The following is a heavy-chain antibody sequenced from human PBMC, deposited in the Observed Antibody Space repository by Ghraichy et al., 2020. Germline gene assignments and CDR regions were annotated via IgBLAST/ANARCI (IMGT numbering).Heavy chain of an antibody. Sequence: SETLSLTCAVYGGSFSGYYWSWIRQPPGKGLEWIGEINHSGSTNYNPSLKSRVTISVDTSKNQFSLKLSSVTAADTAVYYCARGGNWFGESSAGSFKHRNSVDYWGQGTLVTVSS. CDR2: INHSGST. J-gene: IGHJ4*02. CDR1: GGSFSGYY. D-gene: IGHD3-10*01. CDR3: ARGGNWFGESSAGSFKHRNSVDY. V-gene: IGHV4-34*01.